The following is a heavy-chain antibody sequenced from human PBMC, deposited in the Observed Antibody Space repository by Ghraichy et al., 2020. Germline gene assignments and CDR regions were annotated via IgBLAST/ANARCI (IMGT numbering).Heavy chain of an antibody. V-gene: IGHV3-11*06. CDR2: ISSSGGNA. CDR1: GFSFSDYY. D-gene: IGHD2-8*01. CDR3: ARESVYAMMD. Sequence: GGSLRLSCAASGFSFSDYYMTWIRQAPGKGLEWVSCISSSGGNANYADSVKGRFTISRDNAKNSLYLQMNSLRAEDTAVYYCARESVYAMMDWGQGSLVTVSS. J-gene: IGHJ4*02.